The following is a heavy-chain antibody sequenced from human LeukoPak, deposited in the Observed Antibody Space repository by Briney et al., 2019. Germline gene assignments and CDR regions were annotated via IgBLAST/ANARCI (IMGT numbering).Heavy chain of an antibody. V-gene: IGHV3-33*01. Sequence: PGRSLRLSCAASGFTFSSYGMHWVRQAPGKGLEWVAVIWYDGSNKYYADSVKGRFTISRDNSKNTLYLQMNSLRAEDTAVYYCARDSRKFYGSYWFDPWGQGTLVTVSS. CDR1: GFTFSSYG. CDR3: ARDSRKFYGSYWFDP. CDR2: IWYDGSNK. J-gene: IGHJ5*02. D-gene: IGHD3-10*01.